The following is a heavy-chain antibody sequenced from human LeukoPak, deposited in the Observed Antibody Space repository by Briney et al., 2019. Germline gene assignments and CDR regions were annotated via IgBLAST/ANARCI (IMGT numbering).Heavy chain of an antibody. J-gene: IGHJ4*02. Sequence: GGSLRLSCAASGFTFSSYAMSWVRQAPGKGLEWVSAISGSGGSTYYADSVKGRFTISRDNSKNSLYLQMNSLRAEDTAVYYCARRPPYSGNYHPFDYWGQGTLVTVSS. V-gene: IGHV3-23*01. CDR3: ARRPPYSGNYHPFDY. D-gene: IGHD1-26*01. CDR1: GFTFSSYA. CDR2: ISGSGGST.